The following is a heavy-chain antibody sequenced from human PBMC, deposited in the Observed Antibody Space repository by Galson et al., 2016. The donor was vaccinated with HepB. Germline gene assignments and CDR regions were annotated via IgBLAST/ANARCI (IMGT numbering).Heavy chain of an antibody. D-gene: IGHD3-3*01. V-gene: IGHV3-9*01. CDR3: ATDEGVFWSGYYDF. CDR2: ISWNSNSV. J-gene: IGHJ4*02. Sequence: SLRLSCAASGFSFGDHAMHWVRQAPGKGLEWVAGISWNSNSVGYVDSVKGRFTISRDNAKNSLYLQMNSLRVEDTALYYCATDEGVFWSGYYDFWGQGTLVTVSS. CDR1: GFSFGDHA.